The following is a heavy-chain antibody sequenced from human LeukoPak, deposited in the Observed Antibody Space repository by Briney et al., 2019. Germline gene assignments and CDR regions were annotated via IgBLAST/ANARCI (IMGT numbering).Heavy chain of an antibody. CDR1: GYTFTSYD. D-gene: IGHD2-2*02. CDR3: ARAVVVPAAIPTNWFDP. Sequence: ASVKVSCKASGYTFTSYDINWVRQATGQGLEWMGWMNPNSGNTGYAQKLQGRVTMTTDTSTSTAYMELRSLRSDDTAVYYCARAVVVPAAIPTNWFDPWGQGTLVTVSS. V-gene: IGHV1-8*01. CDR2: MNPNSGNT. J-gene: IGHJ5*02.